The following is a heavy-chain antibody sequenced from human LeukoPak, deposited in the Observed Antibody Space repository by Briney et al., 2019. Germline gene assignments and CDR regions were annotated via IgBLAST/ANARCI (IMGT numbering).Heavy chain of an antibody. V-gene: IGHV4-39*01. CDR1: GGSISSGTYF. Sequence: SETLSLTCTVSGGSISSGTYFWGWIRQPPGKGLAWVGSIFYSGTTYYNPSLKNRVSISIDTSKKHFFLHLTSVTAADTAVYYCARHGHKNEYNSPGVDYWGQGTLVTVSS. J-gene: IGHJ4*02. D-gene: IGHD1-14*01. CDR3: ARHGHKNEYNSPGVDY. CDR2: IFYSGTT.